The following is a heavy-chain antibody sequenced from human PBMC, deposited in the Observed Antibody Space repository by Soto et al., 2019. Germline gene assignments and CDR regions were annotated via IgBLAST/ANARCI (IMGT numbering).Heavy chain of an antibody. CDR2: ISYDGSNK. J-gene: IGHJ4*02. CDR1: GFTFSSYG. V-gene: IGHV3-30*18. D-gene: IGHD6-19*01. Sequence: GGSLRLSCAASGFTFSSYGMHWVRQAPGKGLEWVAVISYDGSNKYYADSVKGRFTISRDNSKNTLYLQMNSLRAEDTAVYYCAKDQGYSSGCTDYWGQGNPVPVSS. CDR3: AKDQGYSSGCTDY.